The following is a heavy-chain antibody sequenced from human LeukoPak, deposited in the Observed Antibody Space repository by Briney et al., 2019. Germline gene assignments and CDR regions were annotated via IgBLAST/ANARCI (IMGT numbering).Heavy chain of an antibody. D-gene: IGHD5-18*01. CDR2: INPRSGDT. J-gene: IGHJ3*01. Sequence: ASVKVSCKASGYTFTSYGVNWVRQVPGQGLECMGWINPRSGDTNYAQRFQGRVTMTRDTSLNTAYMDLSSLRSADTAVYYCARRKYSYGDRDAFDVWGQGTMVTVSS. CDR1: GYTFTSYG. V-gene: IGHV1-2*02. CDR3: ARRKYSYGDRDAFDV.